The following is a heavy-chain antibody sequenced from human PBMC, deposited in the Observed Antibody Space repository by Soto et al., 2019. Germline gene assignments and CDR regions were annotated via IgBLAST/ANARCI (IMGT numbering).Heavy chain of an antibody. CDR1: GFTFSSYA. D-gene: IGHD3-22*01. J-gene: IGHJ4*02. CDR2: ISYDGSNK. CDR3: ARATMIVVVITPVDY. V-gene: IGHV3-30-3*01. Sequence: GVSLRLSCASSGFTFSSYAMHWVRQAPGKGLEWVAVISYDGSNKYYADSVKGRFTISRDNSKNTLYLQMNSLRAEDTAVYYCARATMIVVVITPVDYWGQGTLVTVSS.